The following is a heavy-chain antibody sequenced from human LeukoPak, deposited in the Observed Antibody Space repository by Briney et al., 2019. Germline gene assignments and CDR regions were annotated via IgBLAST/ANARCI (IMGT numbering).Heavy chain of an antibody. CDR3: AREVRGLWFGELLSTSPLYYYGMDV. CDR1: GFTFSSYE. D-gene: IGHD3-10*01. V-gene: IGHV3-48*03. CDR2: ISSSGSTI. J-gene: IGHJ6*02. Sequence: GGSLRLSCAASGFTFSSYEMNWVRQAPGKGLEWVSYISSSGSTIYYADSVKGRFTISRDNAKNSLYLQMNSLRAEDTAVYYCAREVRGLWFGELLSTSPLYYYGMDVWGQGTTVTVSS.